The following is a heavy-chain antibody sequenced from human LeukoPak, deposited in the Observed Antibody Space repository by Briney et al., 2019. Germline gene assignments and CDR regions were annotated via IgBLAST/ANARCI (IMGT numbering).Heavy chain of an antibody. CDR2: INPNSGGT. J-gene: IGHJ4*02. CDR3: ARVPSLSPDYYDSSGYCDY. V-gene: IGHV1-2*02. CDR1: GYTFTGYY. Sequence: ASVKVSCKASGYTFTGYYMHWVRQAPGQGLEWMGWINPNSGGTNYAQKFQGRVTMTRDTSISTAYMELSRLRSDDTVVYYCARVPSLSPDYYDSSGYCDYWGQGTLVTVSS. D-gene: IGHD3-22*01.